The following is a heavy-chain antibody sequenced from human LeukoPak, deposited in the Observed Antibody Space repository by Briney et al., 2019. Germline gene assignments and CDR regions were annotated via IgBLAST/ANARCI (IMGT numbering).Heavy chain of an antibody. CDR1: GFTFSIYS. CDR3: ARAPMVRGVIITAESHY. Sequence: PGGSLRLSCAASGFTFSIYSMNWVRQAPGKGLEWVSSISSSSSYIYYADSVKGRFTISRDNAKNSLYLQMNSLRAEDTAVYYCARAPMVRGVIITAESHYWGQGTLVTVSS. V-gene: IGHV3-21*01. D-gene: IGHD3-10*01. CDR2: ISSSSSYI. J-gene: IGHJ4*02.